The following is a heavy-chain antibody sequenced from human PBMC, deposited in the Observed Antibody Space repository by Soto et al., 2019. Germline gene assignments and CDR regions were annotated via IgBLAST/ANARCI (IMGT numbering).Heavy chain of an antibody. D-gene: IGHD5-18*01. CDR2: TYYSSKWYN. J-gene: IGHJ2*01. Sequence: HTLSLTCAISGASVSSNSAAWNWIRQSPSRGLEWLGRTYYSSKWYNQYAVSVKRRRTTSPDTSKNQFCLQLNSVTPEDTAVYYCARAGYSYGFRDWYFDLWGRGTLVTVSS. CDR3: ARAGYSYGFRDWYFDL. CDR1: GASVSSNSAA. V-gene: IGHV6-1*01.